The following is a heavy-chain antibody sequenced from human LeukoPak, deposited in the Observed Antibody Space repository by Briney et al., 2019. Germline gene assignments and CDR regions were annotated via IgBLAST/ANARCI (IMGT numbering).Heavy chain of an antibody. CDR1: GFTFDDYA. V-gene: IGHV3-43*02. J-gene: IGHJ4*02. CDR2: ISGNGENT. D-gene: IGHD3-10*01. CDR3: LRDWYGSGSYWQIRESYFDY. Sequence: GGSLRLSCTASGFTFDDYAMHWVRQTPGKGLEWVSLISGNGENTYYADSVKGRFTISRDTSKNSLYLQMNSLRTEDTAVYYCLRDWYGSGSYWQIRESYFDYWGQGTLVTVSS.